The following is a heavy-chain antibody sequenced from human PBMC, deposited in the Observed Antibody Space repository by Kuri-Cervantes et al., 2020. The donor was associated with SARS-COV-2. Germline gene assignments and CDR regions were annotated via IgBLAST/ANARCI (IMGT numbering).Heavy chain of an antibody. J-gene: IGHJ4*02. CDR2: IYSGGSST. CDR3: AKPRAHYDILTGSTDFDY. Sequence: GESLKISCAASGFTFSSYSMNWVRQAPGKGLEWVSVIYSGGSSTYYADSVKGRFTISRDNAKNSLYLQMNSLRAEDTALYYCAKPRAHYDILTGSTDFDYWGQGTLVTVSS. CDR1: GFTFSSYS. V-gene: IGHV3-NL1*01. D-gene: IGHD3-9*01.